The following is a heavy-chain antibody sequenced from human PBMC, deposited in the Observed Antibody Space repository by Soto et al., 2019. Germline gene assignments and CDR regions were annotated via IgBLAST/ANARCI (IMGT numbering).Heavy chain of an antibody. CDR3: ARSSGGNFGIIIEGTNWFAP. D-gene: IGHD1-26*01. Sequence: ASVKVSCKAPRDTFTSYYINWGRQDPGQGLEWMGVINPHGGSTAYAQKFKVRVTLTRDTSASTFYMEVSSLTSEDTAMYYCARSSGGNFGIIIEGTNWFAPWGQGTLVTVSS. CDR2: INPHGGST. J-gene: IGHJ5*02. V-gene: IGHV1-46*01. CDR1: RDTFTSYY.